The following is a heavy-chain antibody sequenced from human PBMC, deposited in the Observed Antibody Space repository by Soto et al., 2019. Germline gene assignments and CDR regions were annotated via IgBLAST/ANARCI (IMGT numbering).Heavy chain of an antibody. Sequence: GGSLILSCAASGFTFDDYSMHWVRQAPGKGLEWVSLISWDGRSTYYGDSVRGRFTISRDNSKNSLYLQMNSLTSEDTAFYYCGKDGASTGYTNIDYWGQGALVTVSS. V-gene: IGHV3-43*01. J-gene: IGHJ4*02. CDR3: GKDGASTGYTNIDY. D-gene: IGHD6-19*01. CDR2: ISWDGRST. CDR1: GFTFDDYS.